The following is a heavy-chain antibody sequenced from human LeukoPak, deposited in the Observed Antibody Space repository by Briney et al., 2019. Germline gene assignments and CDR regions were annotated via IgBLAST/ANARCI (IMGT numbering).Heavy chain of an antibody. CDR1: GFTCSNYW. V-gene: IGHV3-7*01. J-gene: IGHJ5*02. CDR3: ARDLGQYYDTSDNWFDP. CDR2: IKQDGSEK. Sequence: PGGSLRLSCAASGFTCSNYWMSWVRQAPGKGLEWVANIKQDGSEKYYVDSVKGRFTISRDSAKNSVYLQMNSLRAEDTAVYYCARDLGQYYDTSDNWFDPWGQGTLVTVSS. D-gene: IGHD3-22*01.